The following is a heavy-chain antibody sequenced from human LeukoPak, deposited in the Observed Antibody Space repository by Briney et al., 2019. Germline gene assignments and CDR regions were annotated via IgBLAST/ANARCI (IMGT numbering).Heavy chain of an antibody. J-gene: IGHJ4*02. D-gene: IGHD3-10*01. Sequence: GGSLRLSCAASGFTFSDYYMSWIRQAPGKGLEWVSYISSSGSPIYYADPVKGRFTISRDNARNSLYLQMNSLRAADTAVYYCVREMSYYDSGAYYNSFDYWGQGTLVTVSS. CDR3: VREMSYYDSGAYYNSFDY. CDR2: ISSSGSPI. CDR1: GFTFSDYY. V-gene: IGHV3-11*01.